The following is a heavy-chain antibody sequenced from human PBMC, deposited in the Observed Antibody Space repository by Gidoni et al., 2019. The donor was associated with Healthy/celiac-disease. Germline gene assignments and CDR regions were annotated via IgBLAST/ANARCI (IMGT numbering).Heavy chain of an antibody. D-gene: IGHD1-7*01. CDR2: IYTSGST. J-gene: IGHJ4*02. CDR1: GGSSGSGSYY. CDR3: ARGETGTRPFDY. Sequence: QVQRQESGPGLVKPSQTLSLTSTVSGGSSGSGSYYCSWIRQPAGKGLVWIGRIYTSGSTNYNPSLKSRVTMSVDTSKNPFSLKLSSVTAADTAVYYCARGETGTRPFDYWGQGTLVTVSS. V-gene: IGHV4-61*02.